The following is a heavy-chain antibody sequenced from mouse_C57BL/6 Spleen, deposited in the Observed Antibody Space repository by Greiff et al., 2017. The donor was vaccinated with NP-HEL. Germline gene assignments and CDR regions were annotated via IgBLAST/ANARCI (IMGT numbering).Heavy chain of an antibody. CDR3: ARSEYYDYDDGYDY. V-gene: IGHV1-75*01. CDR2: IFPGSGST. J-gene: IGHJ2*01. CDR1: GYTFTDYY. Sequence: VQLVESGPELVKPGASVKISCKASGYTFTDYYINWVKQRPGQGLEWIGWIFPGSGSTYYNEKFKGKATLTVDKSSSTAYMLLSSLTSEDSAVYFCARSEYYDYDDGYDYWGQGTTLTVSS. D-gene: IGHD2-4*01.